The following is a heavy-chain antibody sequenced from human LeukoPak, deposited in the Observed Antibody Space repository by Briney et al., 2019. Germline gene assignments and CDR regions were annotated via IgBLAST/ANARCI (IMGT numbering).Heavy chain of an antibody. CDR1: GFTFSSYA. CDR3: ARKGIGSSRYQNMDV. Sequence: GRSLRLSCAASGFTFSSYAMSWVRQAPGKGPEWVSTISIDGGRTYYADSVKGRFTVSRDTSKNTLYPQMNSLRAEDTAVYYCARKGIGSSRYQNMDVWGKGTTVTVSS. CDR2: ISIDGGRT. J-gene: IGHJ6*03. V-gene: IGHV3-23*01. D-gene: IGHD6-25*01.